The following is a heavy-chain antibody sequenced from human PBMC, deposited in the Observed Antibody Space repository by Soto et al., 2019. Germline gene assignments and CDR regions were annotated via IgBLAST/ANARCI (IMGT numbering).Heavy chain of an antibody. V-gene: IGHV3-23*01. Sequence: VSLRLSCAASGFTFSSYAMSWVRQAPGKGLEWVSAISGSGGSTYYADSVKGRFTISRDNSKNTLYLQMNSLRAEDTAVYYCAKGPPYGDYEDYFDYWGQGTLVTVSS. CDR3: AKGPPYGDYEDYFDY. D-gene: IGHD4-17*01. J-gene: IGHJ4*02. CDR2: ISGSGGST. CDR1: GFTFSSYA.